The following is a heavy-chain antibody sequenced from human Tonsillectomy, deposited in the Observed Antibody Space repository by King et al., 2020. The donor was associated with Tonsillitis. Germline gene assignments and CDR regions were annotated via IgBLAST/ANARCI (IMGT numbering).Heavy chain of an antibody. CDR3: AREYWGKWAFDI. J-gene: IGHJ3*02. CDR2: IYYSGST. Sequence: QLQESGPGLVKPSETLSLTCTVSGGSISTYYWSWIRQPPGKGLEWIVYIYYSGSTNYNPSLKSRVTISVDTSKNQLSLKLSSVTAADTAVYFCAREYWGKWAFDIWGQGTMVTVSS. V-gene: IGHV4-59*01. CDR1: GGSISTYY. D-gene: IGHD7-27*01.